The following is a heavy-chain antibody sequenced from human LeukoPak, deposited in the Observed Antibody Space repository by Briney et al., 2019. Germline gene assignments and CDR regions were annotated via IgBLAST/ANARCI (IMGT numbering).Heavy chain of an antibody. CDR1: GFTFSDYY. CDR3: ARVYCSSTSCYFFDY. CDR2: ISSSGSTI. Sequence: GGSLRLSWAASGFTFSDYYMSWIRQAPGKGLEWVSYISSSGSTIYYADSVKGRFTISRDNAKNSLYLQMNSLRAEDTAVYYCARVYCSSTSCYFFDYWGQGTLVTVSS. D-gene: IGHD2-2*01. V-gene: IGHV3-11*01. J-gene: IGHJ4*02.